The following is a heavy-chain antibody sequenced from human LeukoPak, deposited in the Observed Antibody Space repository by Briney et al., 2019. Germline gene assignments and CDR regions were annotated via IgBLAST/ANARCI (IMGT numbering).Heavy chain of an antibody. CDR3: ARDTPIAYCGGDCSGY. J-gene: IGHJ4*02. CDR2: ISSSYI. Sequence: GGSLRLSCTASGFTFSHHGLNRVRQAPGKGLEWVSSISSSYIYYADSVKGRFTISRDNAKNSLYLQMNSLRAEDTAVYYCARDTPIAYCGGDCSGYWGQGTLVTVSS. D-gene: IGHD2-21*02. CDR1: GFTFSHHG. V-gene: IGHV3-21*01.